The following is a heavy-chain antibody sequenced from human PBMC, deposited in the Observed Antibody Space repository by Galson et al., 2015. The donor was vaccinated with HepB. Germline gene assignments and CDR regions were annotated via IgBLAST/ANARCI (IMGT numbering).Heavy chain of an antibody. V-gene: IGHV3-33*08. CDR1: GFTFSSYG. D-gene: IGHD3-10*01. CDR2: IWYDGSNK. J-gene: IGHJ3*02. Sequence: SLRLSCAASGFTFSSYGMHWVRQAPGKGLEWVAVIWYDGSNKYYADSVKGRFTISRDNSKNTLYLQMNSLRAEDTAVYYCAREPRWNYYGSGTLPVIWGQGTMVTVSS. CDR3: AREPRWNYYGSGTLPVI.